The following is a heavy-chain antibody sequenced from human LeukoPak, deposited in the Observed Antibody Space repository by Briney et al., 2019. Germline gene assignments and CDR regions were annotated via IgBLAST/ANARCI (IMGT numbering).Heavy chain of an antibody. J-gene: IGHJ4*02. CDR3: ARVLLAGATDY. CDR1: CGSISSNY. Sequence: SETLSLTCSVSCGSISSNYWSWIRQAPGKGLEWIGYMYYRGTIRYSPSLKSRVTMSVDPSKNLFSLKLTSVTAADTAVYYCARVLLAGATDYWGQGTLVTVSS. CDR2: MYYRGTI. D-gene: IGHD1-1*01. V-gene: IGHV4-59*01.